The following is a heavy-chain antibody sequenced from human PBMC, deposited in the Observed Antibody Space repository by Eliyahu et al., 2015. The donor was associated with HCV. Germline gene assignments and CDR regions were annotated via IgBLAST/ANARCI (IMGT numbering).Heavy chain of an antibody. CDR2: ISDRGGSK. CDR3: VKDSEGGDYGPHYCDS. D-gene: IGHD4-17*01. V-gene: IGHV3-23*01. J-gene: IGHJ4*02. Sequence: DVHLLESGGDMVQPGGSLRLSCAXSGFTFSNYAMTWVRQVPGKGLEWLATISDRGGSKYYANSVKGRFTLSRDNSENTLSLRMISLRADDTAIYYCVKDSEGGDYGPHYCDSWGQGTRVIVSS. CDR1: GFTFSNYA.